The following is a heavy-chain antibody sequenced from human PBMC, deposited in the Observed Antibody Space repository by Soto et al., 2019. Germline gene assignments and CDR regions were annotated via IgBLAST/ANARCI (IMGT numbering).Heavy chain of an antibody. CDR3: AKGTHYDFWSGYYTGAFDI. CDR2: ISGSGGST. J-gene: IGHJ3*02. Sequence: EVQLLESGGGLVQPGGSLRLSCAASGFTFSSYAMSWVRQAPGKGLEWVSAISGSGGSTYYADSVKGRFTISRDNSKNTLYLQMNSLSAEDTAVYNCAKGTHYDFWSGYYTGAFDIWGQGTMVTVCS. D-gene: IGHD3-3*01. V-gene: IGHV3-23*01. CDR1: GFTFSSYA.